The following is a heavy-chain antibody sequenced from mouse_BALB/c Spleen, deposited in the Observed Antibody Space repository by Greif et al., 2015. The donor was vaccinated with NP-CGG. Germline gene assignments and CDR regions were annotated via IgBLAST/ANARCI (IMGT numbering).Heavy chain of an antibody. J-gene: IGHJ2*01. CDR2: INPSTGYT. Sequence: QVQLQQPGAELAKPGASVKMSCKASGYTFTSYWMHWVKQRPGQGLEWIGYINPSTGYTECNQKFKDKATLTADKSSSPAYMQLSSLTSEDSAVYYCAIYDGYYFDYWGQGTTLTVSS. D-gene: IGHD2-3*01. V-gene: IGHV1-7*01. CDR1: GYTFTSYW. CDR3: AIYDGYYFDY.